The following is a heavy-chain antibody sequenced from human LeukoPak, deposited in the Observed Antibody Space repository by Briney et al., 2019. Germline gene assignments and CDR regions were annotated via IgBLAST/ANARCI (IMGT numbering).Heavy chain of an antibody. CDR1: GGSISSGGYS. CDR3: AKGPGKVVVPAAHYFDY. J-gene: IGHJ4*02. Sequence: PSQTLSLTCAVSGGSISSGGYSWGWIRQPPGKGLEWIGYIYHSGSTYYNPSLKSRVTISVDRSKNQFSLKLSSVTAADTAVYYCAKGPGKVVVPAAHYFDYWGQGTLVTVSS. CDR2: IYHSGST. D-gene: IGHD2-2*01. V-gene: IGHV4-30-2*01.